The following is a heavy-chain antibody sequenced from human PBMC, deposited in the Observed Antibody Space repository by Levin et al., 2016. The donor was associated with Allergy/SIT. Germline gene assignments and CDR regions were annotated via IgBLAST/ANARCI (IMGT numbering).Heavy chain of an antibody. J-gene: IGHJ4*02. D-gene: IGHD2-2*01. Sequence: ASVKVSCKASGYTFTSYDINWVRQATGQGLEWMGWMNPNSGNTAYAQRFQGRVTMTRNTSISTAYMELSSLRSDDTAVYYCARVLVVSGSTEKYFDFWGQGTLVTVSS. CDR3: ARVLVVSGSTEKYFDF. CDR1: GYTFTSYD. V-gene: IGHV1-8*01. CDR2: MNPNSGNT.